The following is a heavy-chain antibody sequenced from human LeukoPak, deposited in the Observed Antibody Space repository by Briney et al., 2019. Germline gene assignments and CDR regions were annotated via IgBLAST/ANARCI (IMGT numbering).Heavy chain of an antibody. J-gene: IGHJ3*02. V-gene: IGHV1-46*01. CDR1: GYTFTSYY. Sequence: ASVKVSCKASGYTFTSYYMHWVRQAPGQGLEWMGIINPSGGSTSYAQKFQGRVTMTRDTSISTAYMELSRLRSDDTAVYYCARGIVGPSDAFDIWGQGTMVTVSS. CDR3: ARGIVGPSDAFDI. D-gene: IGHD1-26*01. CDR2: INPSGGST.